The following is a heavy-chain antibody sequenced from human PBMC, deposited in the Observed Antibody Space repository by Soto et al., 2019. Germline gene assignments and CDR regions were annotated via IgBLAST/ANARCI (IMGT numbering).Heavy chain of an antibody. CDR1: GYSISSGYY. V-gene: IGHV4-38-2*01. J-gene: IGHJ4*02. D-gene: IGHD2-15*01. CDR2: IYHGGST. CDR3: ARAPVGLDTISYLDY. Sequence: SETLSLTCAVSGYSISSGYYWGWLRQPPGKGLEWIGSIYHGGSTYYNPSLNSRVTLSIDMTNNHVSLILNSVTAADTAVYFSARAPVGLDTISYLDYWGQGKLVTVS.